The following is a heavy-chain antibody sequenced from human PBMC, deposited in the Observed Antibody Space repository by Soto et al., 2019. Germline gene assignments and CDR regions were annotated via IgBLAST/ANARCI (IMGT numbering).Heavy chain of an antibody. CDR2: IYWDDDK. V-gene: IGHV2-5*02. Sequence: QITLKESGPTLVKPTQTLTLTCTFSGFSLSTSGVGVGWIRQPPGKALEWLALIYWDDDKRYSLSLKSRPPITKDTSKTPVVPITTHIDPVDSAPYFCAYRLEIAVPAALDYWGQGTLVTVSS. D-gene: IGHD6-19*01. CDR1: GFSLSTSGVG. J-gene: IGHJ4*02. CDR3: AYRLEIAVPAALDY.